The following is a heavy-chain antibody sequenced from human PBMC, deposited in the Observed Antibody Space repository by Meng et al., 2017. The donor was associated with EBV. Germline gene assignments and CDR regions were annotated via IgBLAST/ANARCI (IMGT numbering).Heavy chain of an antibody. CDR2: INPNSGGT. CDR1: GYTFTGYY. J-gene: IGHJ4*02. Sequence: QVQLGQAGAEVKKPGASGKVSCNASGYTFTGYYMHWVRQAPGQGLEWMGRINPNSGGTNYAQKFQGRVTMTRDTSISTAYMELSRLRSDDTAVYYCARVGIAVAGTGDYWGQGTLVTVSS. V-gene: IGHV1-2*06. CDR3: ARVGIAVAGTGDY. D-gene: IGHD6-19*01.